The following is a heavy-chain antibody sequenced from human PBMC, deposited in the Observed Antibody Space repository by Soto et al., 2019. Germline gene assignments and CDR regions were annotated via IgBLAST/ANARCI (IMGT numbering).Heavy chain of an antibody. D-gene: IGHD2-2*02. CDR3: GRGEGYCSSTSCHRYYFDY. Sequence: PGGSLRLSCAASGFTVTSNYMSWVRQAPGKGLEWVSVIYSGSSTYYADSVKGRFTISRHNSQNTLYLQMNSLRAEDMGVYYCGRGEGYCSSTSCHRYYFDYWGQGTLVTVSS. CDR2: IYSGSST. J-gene: IGHJ4*02. V-gene: IGHV3-53*04. CDR1: GFTVTSNY.